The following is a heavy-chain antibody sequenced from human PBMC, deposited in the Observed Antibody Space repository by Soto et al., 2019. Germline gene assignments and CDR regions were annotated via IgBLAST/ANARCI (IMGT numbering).Heavy chain of an antibody. V-gene: IGHV4-4*07. Sequence: PSETLSLTCTVSGDSFSNYYCNWVRKSAGKGLEWIGRIYPTGSTTYNPSLKSRLTMSVDTSKNQFSLRLTSMTAADTAVYYCATGRSEVVPGAMDTWGQGTLVTVYS. CDR1: GDSFSNYY. D-gene: IGHD2-2*01. CDR3: ATGRSEVVPGAMDT. J-gene: IGHJ5*02. CDR2: IYPTGST.